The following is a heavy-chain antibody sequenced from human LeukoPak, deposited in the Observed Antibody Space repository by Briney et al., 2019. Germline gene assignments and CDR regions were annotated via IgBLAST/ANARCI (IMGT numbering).Heavy chain of an antibody. V-gene: IGHV1-69*04. D-gene: IGHD2-2*01. CDR3: AREVSVVPAAVGAFDI. CDR2: IIPILGIA. CDR1: GGTFSSYT. J-gene: IGHJ3*02. Sequence: SVKVSCKASGGTFSSYTISWVRQPPGQGLEWMGRIIPILGIANNAQKFQGRVTITADKSTSTAYMEPSSLKSEDTAVYYCAREVSVVPAAVGAFDIWGQGTMVTVSS.